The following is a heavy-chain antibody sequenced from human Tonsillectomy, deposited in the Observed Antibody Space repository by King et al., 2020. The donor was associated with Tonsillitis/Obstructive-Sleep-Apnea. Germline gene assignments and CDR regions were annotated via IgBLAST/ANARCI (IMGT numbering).Heavy chain of an antibody. J-gene: IGHJ4*02. V-gene: IGHV4-59*01. CDR1: GGSINYYS. Sequence: VQLQESGPGLVKPSETLSLTCTVSGGSINYYSWNWIRQPPGKGLEWIGYISNTGSTNYNPSLKSRVTISVDTSKHQFSLRLSSMTAADTAVYYCARDPTGSPRGEYFDNWGQGTLVTVSS. D-gene: IGHD1-14*01. CDR2: ISNTGST. CDR3: ARDPTGSPRGEYFDN.